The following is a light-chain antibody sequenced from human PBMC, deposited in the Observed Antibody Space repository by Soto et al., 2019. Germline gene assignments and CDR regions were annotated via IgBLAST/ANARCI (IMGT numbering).Light chain of an antibody. Sequence: EIVLTQSPATLSLSPGERATLSCRASQSVSSYLAWYQQKPGQAPRLLIHDASNRATGIPARFSGSGSGTDFTLTISSLEPEDFAVYYCQQRSNCPITFGQGTRLEIK. CDR1: QSVSSY. V-gene: IGKV3-11*01. J-gene: IGKJ5*01. CDR2: DAS. CDR3: QQRSNCPIT.